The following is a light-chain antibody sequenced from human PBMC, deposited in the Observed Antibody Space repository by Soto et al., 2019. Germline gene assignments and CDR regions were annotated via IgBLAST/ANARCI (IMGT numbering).Light chain of an antibody. CDR2: KAS. Sequence: DIQITQSPSTLSASVGARVTITCLASQSISSWLAWYQQKPGKAPKLLIYKASSLESGVPSRFSGSGSGTEFTLTISSLQPDDFATYYCQQYNSYSWTFGQGTKVDIK. CDR1: QSISSW. CDR3: QQYNSYSWT. V-gene: IGKV1-5*03. J-gene: IGKJ1*01.